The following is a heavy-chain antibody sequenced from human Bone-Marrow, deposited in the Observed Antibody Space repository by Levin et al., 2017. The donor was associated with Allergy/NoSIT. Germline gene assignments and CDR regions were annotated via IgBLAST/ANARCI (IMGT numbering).Heavy chain of an antibody. CDR3: ARCVGWSSGWCNSFDP. J-gene: IGHJ5*02. CDR2: IRGSGDNT. D-gene: IGHD6-19*01. Sequence: GGSLRLSCVASGFTISSYAMSWVRQAPGKGLEWVSAIRGSGDNTHYADSVKGRFTISRDNAKNTLYLQMNSLRAEDTAVFYCARCVGWSSGWCNSFDPWGQGTLVTVSS. CDR1: GFTISSYA. V-gene: IGHV3-23*01.